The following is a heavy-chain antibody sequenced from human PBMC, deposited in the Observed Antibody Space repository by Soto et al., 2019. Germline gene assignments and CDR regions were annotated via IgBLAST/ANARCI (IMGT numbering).Heavy chain of an antibody. Sequence: SETLSLTCTVSGCNISGYYWSWIRQPPGKGLEWIGYMYNTGSTVYNPSFKSRVTISVDTSKNQFSLKLNSVTAADTAVYYCARDLWGYCGTDCYPLDVWGQGTTVTVSS. CDR3: ARDLWGYCGTDCYPLDV. CDR2: MYNTGST. V-gene: IGHV4-59*01. CDR1: GCNISGYY. J-gene: IGHJ6*02. D-gene: IGHD2-21*02.